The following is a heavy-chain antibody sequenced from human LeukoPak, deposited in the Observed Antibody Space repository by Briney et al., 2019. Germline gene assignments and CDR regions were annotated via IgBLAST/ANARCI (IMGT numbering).Heavy chain of an antibody. CDR3: ARDHGGYFDY. V-gene: IGHV4-59*01. J-gene: IGHJ4*02. CDR2: ISCSGST. CDR1: SGSISSYF. Sequence: SETLSLTCTVSSGSISSYFWSWIRQPPGKGLEWIGYISCSGSTNYNPSLKSRVTISVDTSKNQFSLKLSSVTAADTAVYYCARDHGGYFDYWGQGTLVTVSS. D-gene: IGHD3-10*01.